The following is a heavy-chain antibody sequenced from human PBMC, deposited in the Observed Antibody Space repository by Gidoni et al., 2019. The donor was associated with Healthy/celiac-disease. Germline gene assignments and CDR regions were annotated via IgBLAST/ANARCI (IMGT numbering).Heavy chain of an antibody. Sequence: QVQMVQSGAEVKKPGSSVKVSCQASGGTFSSYAISWVRQAPGQGLEWMGGIIPILCTANYAQKFQGRVTITADESTSTAYMELSSLRSEDTAVYYCARADPGYSYGYSDYWGQGTLVTVSS. J-gene: IGHJ4*02. V-gene: IGHV1-69*01. CDR2: IIPILCTA. D-gene: IGHD5-18*01. CDR1: GGTFSSYA. CDR3: ARADPGYSYGYSDY.